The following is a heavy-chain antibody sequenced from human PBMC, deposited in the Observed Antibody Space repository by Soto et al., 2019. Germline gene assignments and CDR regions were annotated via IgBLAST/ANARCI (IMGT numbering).Heavy chain of an antibody. CDR3: ANRQHYFDTRDFDY. CDR1: GSXLSTSGLG. Sequence: SGPTLGEPTQTLXLTCTFSGSXLSTSGLGAGWVRQPPGKSLECLALIYWNGNKYYTPSLKNRLTITMDTSKNQVVLTMTDMDPADTATYYCANRQHYFDTRDFDYWGQGVPVTVSS. CDR2: IYWNGNK. D-gene: IGHD3-22*01. J-gene: IGHJ4*02. V-gene: IGHV2-5*01.